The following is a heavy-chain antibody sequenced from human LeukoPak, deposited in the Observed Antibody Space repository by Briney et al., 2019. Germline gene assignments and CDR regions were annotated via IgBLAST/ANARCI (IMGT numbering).Heavy chain of an antibody. Sequence: GGSLRLSCAASGFTFSTYWMSWVRQAPGKGLEWVANINQDGSEKYYVDSVKGRFTISRDNAKNSLYLQMNSLRAEDTAVYYCASYYGSGSHFDHWGQGTLVTVSP. CDR1: GFTFSTYW. J-gene: IGHJ4*02. D-gene: IGHD3-10*01. CDR2: INQDGSEK. CDR3: ASYYGSGSHFDH. V-gene: IGHV3-7*01.